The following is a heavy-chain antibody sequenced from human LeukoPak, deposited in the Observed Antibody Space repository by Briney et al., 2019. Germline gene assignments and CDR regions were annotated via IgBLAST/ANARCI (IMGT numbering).Heavy chain of an antibody. J-gene: IGHJ4*02. Sequence: GRSLRLSCAASGFTFSRFAMIWVRQAPGKGLEWISAISSSGGSTYYADSVKGRFTISRDNSKNTLYLQMNSLRAEDTAVYYCASQWLVLGAFDYWGQGTLVTVSS. CDR1: GFTFSRFA. CDR2: ISSSGGST. CDR3: ASQWLVLGAFDY. V-gene: IGHV3-23*01. D-gene: IGHD6-19*01.